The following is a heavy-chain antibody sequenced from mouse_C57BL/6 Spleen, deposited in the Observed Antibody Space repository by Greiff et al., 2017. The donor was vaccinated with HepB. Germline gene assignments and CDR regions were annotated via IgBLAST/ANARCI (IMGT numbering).Heavy chain of an antibody. CDR1: GYTFTDYN. V-gene: IGHV1-22*01. CDR2: INPNNGGT. D-gene: IGHD2-2*01. Sequence: VQLQQSGPELVKPGASVKMSCKASGYTFTDYNMHWVKQSHGKSLEWIGYINPNNGGTSYNQKFKGKATLTVNKSSSTAYMELRSLTSEDSAVHYCARGGYYGYPWFAYWGQGTLVTVSA. CDR3: ARGGYYGYPWFAY. J-gene: IGHJ3*01.